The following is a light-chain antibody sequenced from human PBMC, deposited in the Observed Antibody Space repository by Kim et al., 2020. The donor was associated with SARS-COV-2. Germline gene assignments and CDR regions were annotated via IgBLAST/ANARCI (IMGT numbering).Light chain of an antibody. J-gene: IGLJ2*01. CDR3: QVWDGITDHRV. V-gene: IGLV3-21*04. Sequence: SYELTQPPSLSVAPGQTARISCGGNNIGRKVLHWYQQKPGQAPVLVISYDSDRPSGIPERFSGSNSGNTATLTISRVEAGDEADYNCQVWDGITDHRVFG. CDR1: NIGRKV. CDR2: YDS.